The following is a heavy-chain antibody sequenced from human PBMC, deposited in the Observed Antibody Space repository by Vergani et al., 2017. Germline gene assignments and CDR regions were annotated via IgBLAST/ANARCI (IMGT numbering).Heavy chain of an antibody. CDR3: ARDGLDSSGYYYTPSFEYFQH. J-gene: IGHJ1*01. CDR2: INHSGST. Sequence: QVQLQESGPGLVKPSETLSLTCAVYGGSFSGYYWSWIRQPPGKGLEWIGEINHSGSTNYNPSLKSRVTISVDTSKNQFSLKLSSVTAADTAVYYCARDGLDSSGYYYTPSFEYFQHWGQGTLVTVSS. CDR1: GGSFSGYY. V-gene: IGHV4-34*01. D-gene: IGHD3-22*01.